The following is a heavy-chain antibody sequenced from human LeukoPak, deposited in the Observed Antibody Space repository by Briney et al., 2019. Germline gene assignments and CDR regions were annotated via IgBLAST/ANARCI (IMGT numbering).Heavy chain of an antibody. CDR2: INHSGST. D-gene: IGHD3-16*02. CDR1: GGSFSGYY. J-gene: IGHJ4*02. Sequence: SETLSLTCAVYGGSFSGYYWSWIRQPPGKGLEWIGEINHSGSTNYNPSLKSRVTISVDTSKNQFSLKLSSVTAADTAVYYCARGGSRDYVWGSYRRQGNIQKWDQGTLVTVSS. V-gene: IGHV4-34*01. CDR3: ARGGSRDYVWGSYRRQGNIQK.